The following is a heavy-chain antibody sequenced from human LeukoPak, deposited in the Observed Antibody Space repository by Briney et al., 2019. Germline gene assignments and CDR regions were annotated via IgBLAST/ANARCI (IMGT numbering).Heavy chain of an antibody. D-gene: IGHD4-11*01. V-gene: IGHV4-4*07. Sequence: SETLSLTCTVSGGSISSYYWSWIRQPAGKGLEWNGRIYTSGSTNYNPSLKSRVTMSVDTSKNQFSLKLSSVTAADTAVYYCARGSVTTWWFDLWGQGTLVTVSS. CDR2: IYTSGST. J-gene: IGHJ5*02. CDR3: ARGSVTTWWFDL. CDR1: GGSISSYY.